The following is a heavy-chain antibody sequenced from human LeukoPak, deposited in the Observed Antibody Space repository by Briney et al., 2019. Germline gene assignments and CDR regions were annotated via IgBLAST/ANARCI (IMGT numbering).Heavy chain of an antibody. CDR3: ARIEYSGSLDY. V-gene: IGHV4-39*07. J-gene: IGHJ4*02. Sequence: SETLSLTCTVSAGSISSSNHYWGWIRQPPGKGLECLGSIYYNGRTYYNPSLKSRVSISVDTSKNQFSLKLSSVTAADTAVYYCARIEYSGSLDYWGQGTLVTVSS. CDR1: AGSISSSNHY. CDR2: IYYNGRT. D-gene: IGHD5-12*01.